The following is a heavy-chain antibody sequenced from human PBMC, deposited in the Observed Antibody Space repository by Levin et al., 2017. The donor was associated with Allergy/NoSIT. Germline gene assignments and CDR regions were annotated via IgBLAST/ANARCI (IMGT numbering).Heavy chain of an antibody. Sequence: ASVKVSCKASGYTFTGYYMHWVRQAPGQGLEWMGWINPNSGGTNYAQKFQGRVTMTRDTSISTAYMELSRLRSDDTAVYYCARWTLGYCSGGSCYPRAFYYYGMDGWGQGTTVTVSS. CDR2: INPNSGGT. D-gene: IGHD2-15*01. J-gene: IGHJ6*02. V-gene: IGHV1-2*02. CDR3: ARWTLGYCSGGSCYPRAFYYYGMDG. CDR1: GYTFTGYY.